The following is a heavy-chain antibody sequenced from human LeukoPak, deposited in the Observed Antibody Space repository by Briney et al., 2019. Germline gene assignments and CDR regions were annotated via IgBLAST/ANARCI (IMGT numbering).Heavy chain of an antibody. J-gene: IGHJ4*02. V-gene: IGHV5-51*01. CDR3: SIAAHGTGYFDY. CDR2: ISPGGSET. D-gene: IGHD6-13*01. Sequence: GGSRRLSCKGSGYSFTSYWIGWARQMPGKGLEWMGSISPGGSETRYSPSFEGQVTISADKSINTAYLQWSSLKASDTAMYYCSIAAHGTGYFDYWGQGTLVIVSP. CDR1: GYSFTSYW.